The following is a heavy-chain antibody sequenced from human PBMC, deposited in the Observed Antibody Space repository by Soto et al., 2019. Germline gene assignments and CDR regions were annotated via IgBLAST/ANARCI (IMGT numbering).Heavy chain of an antibody. Sequence: GGSLRLSCAASGFTFSSCEMNWVRQAPGKGLEWVSYISSSGSTIYYADSVKGRFTISRDNAKNSLYLQMNSLRAEDTAVYYCAASGGVVVIPNWFDPWGQGTLVTVSS. CDR1: GFTFSSCE. CDR2: ISSSGSTI. CDR3: AASGGVVVIPNWFDP. D-gene: IGHD3-22*01. V-gene: IGHV3-48*03. J-gene: IGHJ5*02.